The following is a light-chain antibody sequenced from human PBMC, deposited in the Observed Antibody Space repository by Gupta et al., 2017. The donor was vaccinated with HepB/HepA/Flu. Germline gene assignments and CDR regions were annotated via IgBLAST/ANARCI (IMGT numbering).Light chain of an antibody. J-gene: IGLJ2*01. CDR1: SSNIGSNT. V-gene: IGLV1-44*01. Sequence: QSVLTQPPSASGTPGQRVTISCSGSSSNIGSNTVNWYQQLPGTAPKLLIDSNNQRPSGVPDRFSGSKSGTSASLDISGLQSEDEAEYYCAAWDDSLNGGVFGGGTKLTVL. CDR3: AAWDDSLNGGV. CDR2: SNN.